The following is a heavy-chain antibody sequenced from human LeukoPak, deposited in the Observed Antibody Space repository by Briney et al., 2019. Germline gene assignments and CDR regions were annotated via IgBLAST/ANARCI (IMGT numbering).Heavy chain of an antibody. D-gene: IGHD3-9*01. CDR2: IYTSGST. Sequence: SETLSLTCTVSGGSISSYYWSWIRQPAGKGLEWIGRIYTSGSTNYNPSLKSRVTMSVDTSKSQFSLKLSSVTAADTAVYYCARGYDILTGPAFDYWGQGTLVTVSS. J-gene: IGHJ4*02. CDR3: ARGYDILTGPAFDY. V-gene: IGHV4-4*07. CDR1: GGSISSYY.